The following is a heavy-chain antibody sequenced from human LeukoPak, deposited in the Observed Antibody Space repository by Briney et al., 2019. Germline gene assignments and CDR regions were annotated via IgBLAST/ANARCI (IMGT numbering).Heavy chain of an antibody. Sequence: SETLSLTCTVSGSPISSGGYYWGWIRQPPGKGLEWIGSIYYSGSTYYNPSLKSRVTISVDTSKNQFSLKLSSVTAADTAVYYCASPGGGPTDYWGQGTLVTVSS. CDR1: GSPISSGGYY. CDR3: ASPGGGPTDY. J-gene: IGHJ4*02. CDR2: IYYSGST. D-gene: IGHD3-16*01. V-gene: IGHV4-39*01.